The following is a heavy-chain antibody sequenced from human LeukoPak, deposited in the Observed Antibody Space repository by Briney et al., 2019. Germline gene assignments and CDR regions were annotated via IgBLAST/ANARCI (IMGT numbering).Heavy chain of an antibody. V-gene: IGHV4-31*03. D-gene: IGHD3-22*01. Sequence: SQTLSLTCTVSGGSISSGGYYWSWIRQHPGKGLEWIGYIYNSGSTYYNPSLKSRVTISVDTSKNQFSLKLSSVTAADTAVYYCARENYYDSSGYYPTFDYWGQGTLVTVSS. J-gene: IGHJ4*02. CDR1: GGSISSGGYY. CDR2: IYNSGST. CDR3: ARENYYDSSGYYPTFDY.